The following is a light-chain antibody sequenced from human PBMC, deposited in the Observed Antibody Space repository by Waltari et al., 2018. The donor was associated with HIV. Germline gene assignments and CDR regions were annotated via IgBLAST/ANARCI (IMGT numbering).Light chain of an antibody. CDR2: GAS. CDR3: QQSYTTPLT. V-gene: IGKV1-39*01. J-gene: IGKJ4*01. CDR1: QSISTY. Sequence: DIQLTQSPSSLSASVGDRVTLTCRSSQSISTYLNWYQQKAGKAPKLLIYGASSLQSGVPSRFSGSGSGTEFTLTISSLQPADFATYYCQQSYTTPLTFGGGTKVEIK.